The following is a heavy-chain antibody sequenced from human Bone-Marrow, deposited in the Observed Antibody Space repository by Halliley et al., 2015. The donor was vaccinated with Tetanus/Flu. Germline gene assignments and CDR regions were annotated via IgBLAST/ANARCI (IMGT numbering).Heavy chain of an antibody. D-gene: IGHD5-12*01. CDR1: GFSFSAYA. Sequence: SLRLSCVASGFSFSAYAMTWVRRAPGNGLEWVSVITSSGQTFYADSVKGHFTVSRDNSKNTVFLQMNSLRAEDTATYYCAKPIYNGDNGAYEYWGQGTQVTVSS. J-gene: IGHJ4*02. V-gene: IGHV3-23*01. CDR2: ITSSGQT. CDR3: AKPIYNGDNGAYEY.